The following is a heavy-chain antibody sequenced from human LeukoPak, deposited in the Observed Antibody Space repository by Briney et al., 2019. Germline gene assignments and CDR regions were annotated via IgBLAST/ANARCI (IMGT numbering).Heavy chain of an antibody. Sequence: GGSLRLSCAASGFTFSSYAMSWVCQAPGKGLEWVSAISGSGGSTDYADSVKGRFTISRDNSKNTLFLQMNSLRAEDTAVYYCAKDQTTYDFWVYWGQGTLVTVSS. V-gene: IGHV3-23*01. J-gene: IGHJ4*02. CDR2: ISGSGGST. D-gene: IGHD3-3*01. CDR3: AKDQTTYDFWVY. CDR1: GFTFSSYA.